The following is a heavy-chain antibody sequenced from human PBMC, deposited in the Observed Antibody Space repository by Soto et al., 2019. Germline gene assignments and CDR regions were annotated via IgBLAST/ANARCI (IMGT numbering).Heavy chain of an antibody. CDR3: ARDQGRDQGGIFPGYCSGGSCKALSLIFQH. V-gene: IGHV1-2*04. CDR2: INPNSGGT. D-gene: IGHD2-15*01. J-gene: IGHJ1*01. Sequence: ASVKVSCKASGYTFTGYYMHWVRQAPGQGLEWMGWINPNSGGTNYAQKFQGWVTMTRDTSISTAYMELSRLRSDDTAVYYCARDQGRDQGGIFPGYCSGGSCKALSLIFQHWGQGTLVTVSS. CDR1: GYTFTGYY.